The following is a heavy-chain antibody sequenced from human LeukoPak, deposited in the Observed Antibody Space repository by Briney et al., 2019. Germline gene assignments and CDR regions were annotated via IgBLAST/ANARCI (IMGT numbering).Heavy chain of an antibody. CDR2: ISSSSIHI. D-gene: IGHD6-13*01. V-gene: IGHV3-21*01. CDR3: ARDLWPSSSWYYFDY. Sequence: GGSLRLSCAASGFTFSSYSMNWVRQAPGMGLEWVSSISSSSIHIYYADSVKGRFTISRVNAKNSLYLQMNSLRAEDTAVYYCARDLWPSSSWYYFDYWGQGTLVTVSS. CDR1: GFTFSSYS. J-gene: IGHJ4*02.